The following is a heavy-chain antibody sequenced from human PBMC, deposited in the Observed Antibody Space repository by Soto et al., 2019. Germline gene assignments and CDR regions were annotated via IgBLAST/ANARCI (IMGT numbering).Heavy chain of an antibody. CDR2: IIPILGIA. Sequence: QVQLVQSGAEVKKPGSSVKVSCKASGGTFSSYTISWVRQAPVQGLEWMGRIIPILGIANYAQQFQGRGTITAHQPTSTADMELSGLRYEDTAVYYCARVGGIVVVPADLTFDYWGQGTLVTVSS. J-gene: IGHJ4*02. V-gene: IGHV1-69*02. D-gene: IGHD2-2*01. CDR1: GGTFSSYT. CDR3: ARVGGIVVVPADLTFDY.